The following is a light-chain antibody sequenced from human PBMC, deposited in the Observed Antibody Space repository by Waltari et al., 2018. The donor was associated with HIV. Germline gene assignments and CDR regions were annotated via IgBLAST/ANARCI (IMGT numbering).Light chain of an antibody. J-gene: IGLJ3*02. Sequence: QSVLTQPPSASGTPGQRVTISCSGSSSNIGSNYVYWYQQLPGTAPKLHIYRNNRRPSGVPERCSGSKSGTSASLAISGLRSEDEAAYYCAAWDGSLSGRVFGGGTKLTVL. CDR3: AAWDGSLSGRV. CDR1: SSNIGSNY. V-gene: IGLV1-47*01. CDR2: RNN.